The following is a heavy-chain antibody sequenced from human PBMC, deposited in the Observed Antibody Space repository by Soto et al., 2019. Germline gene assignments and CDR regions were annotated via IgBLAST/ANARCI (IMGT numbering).Heavy chain of an antibody. V-gene: IGHV3-30*04. D-gene: IGHD7-27*01. J-gene: IGHJ3*02. CDR3: ARATGAKLYDAFDI. Sequence: GGSLSLSCAASGFTFSSYAMHWVRQAPGKGLEWVAVISYDGSNKYYADSVKGRFTISRDNSKNTLYLQMNSLRAEDTAVYYCARATGAKLYDAFDIWGQGTMVTVSS. CDR2: ISYDGSNK. CDR1: GFTFSSYA.